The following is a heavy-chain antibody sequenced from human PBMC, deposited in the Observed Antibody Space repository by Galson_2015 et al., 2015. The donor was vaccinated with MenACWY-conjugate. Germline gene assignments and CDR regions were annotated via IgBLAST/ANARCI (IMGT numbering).Heavy chain of an antibody. CDR3: ARGSWELPIDY. Sequence: SLRLSCAASGFTFSDYYMSWIRQALGKGLEWVSYISSSSSYTNYADSVKGRFTISRDNAKNSLYLQMNSLRAEDTAVYYCARGSWELPIDYWGQGTLVTVSS. CDR1: GFTFSDYY. D-gene: IGHD1-26*01. J-gene: IGHJ4*02. CDR2: ISSSSSYT. V-gene: IGHV3-11*05.